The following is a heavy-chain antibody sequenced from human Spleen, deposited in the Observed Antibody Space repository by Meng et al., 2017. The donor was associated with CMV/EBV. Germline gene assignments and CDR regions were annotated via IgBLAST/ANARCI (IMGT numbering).Heavy chain of an antibody. V-gene: IGHV3-7*01. D-gene: IGHD2-2*01. J-gene: IGHJ6*02. Sequence: GESLKISCAASGFTFTSYWMSWVRQAPGKGMEWVANIKQDGSEKYYVDSVKVRFTISRDNAKNSLYLQMNSLRAEDTAVYYCARDRYCSSTTCFNYYYYVMDVWGQGTTVTVSS. CDR2: IKQDGSEK. CDR1: GFTFTSYW. CDR3: ARDRYCSSTTCFNYYYYVMDV.